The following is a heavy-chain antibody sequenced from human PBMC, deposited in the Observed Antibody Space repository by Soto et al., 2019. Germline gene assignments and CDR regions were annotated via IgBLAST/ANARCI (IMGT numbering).Heavy chain of an antibody. CDR3: AREAGTTNWFDP. Sequence: SETLSLTCAVSGGSISSSNWWSSVRQPPGKGLEWIGEIYYSGSTYYNPSLKSRVTISVDTSKNQFSLKLSSVTAADTAVYYCAREAGTTNWFDPWGQGTLVTVSS. D-gene: IGHD1-7*01. J-gene: IGHJ5*02. CDR1: GGSISSSNW. V-gene: IGHV4-4*02. CDR2: IYYSGST.